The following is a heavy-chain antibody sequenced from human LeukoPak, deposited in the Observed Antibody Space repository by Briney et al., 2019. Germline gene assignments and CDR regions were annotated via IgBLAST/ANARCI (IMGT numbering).Heavy chain of an antibody. D-gene: IGHD5-18*01. CDR3: ATLSGDSHGYDY. CDR1: GFTFSSYA. J-gene: IGHJ4*02. V-gene: IGHV3-30*03. Sequence: GGSLRLSCAASGFTFSSYAMHWVRQAPGKGLEWVAVILHDGSNKQYADSVRGRFTISRDNYKNTLYLQINSLGAEDTAVYYCATLSGDSHGYDYWGLGTLVTVSS. CDR2: ILHDGSNK.